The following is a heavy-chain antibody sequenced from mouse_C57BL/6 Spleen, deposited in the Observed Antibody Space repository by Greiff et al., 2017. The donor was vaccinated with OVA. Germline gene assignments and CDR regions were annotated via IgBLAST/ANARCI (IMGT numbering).Heavy chain of an antibody. J-gene: IGHJ4*01. Sequence: EVQLQQSGPELVKPGASVKISCKASGYTFTDYYMNWVKQSHGKSLEWIGDINPNNGGTSYNQKFKGKATLTVDKSSSTAYMELRSLTSEDSAVYYCARLLLRYPSMDYWGQGTSVTVSS. CDR2: INPNNGGT. CDR1: GYTFTDYY. CDR3: ARLLLRYPSMDY. V-gene: IGHV1-26*01. D-gene: IGHD1-1*01.